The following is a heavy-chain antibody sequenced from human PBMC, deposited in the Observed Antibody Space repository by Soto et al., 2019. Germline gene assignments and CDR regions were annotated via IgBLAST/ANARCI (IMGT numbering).Heavy chain of an antibody. D-gene: IGHD5-12*01. CDR1: GVSIISHY. Sequence: EVRLVESGGGLIQPGGSLRLSCAASGVSIISHYMAWVRQAPGKGLEWISLIYAGGSTFYADPVKGRFTISRDNSKNTLYLQMDSLTAEDTAVYYCASGENGYNKFYFDFWGQGTLVTVSS. V-gene: IGHV3-53*01. CDR2: IYAGGST. CDR3: ASGENGYNKFYFDF. J-gene: IGHJ4*02.